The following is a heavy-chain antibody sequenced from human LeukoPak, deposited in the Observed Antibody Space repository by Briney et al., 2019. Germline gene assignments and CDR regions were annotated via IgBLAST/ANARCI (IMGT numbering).Heavy chain of an antibody. J-gene: IGHJ6*02. D-gene: IGHD2-2*01. CDR1: GFSFNTYA. CDR3: ARDRYQLLIYYYYYGMDV. Sequence: GGSLRLSCAASGFSFNTYAMSWVRQAPGKGLGWVAVISYDGSNKYYADSVKGRFTISRDNSKNTLYLQMNSLRAEDTAVYYCARDRYQLLIYYYYYGMDVWGQGTTVTVSS. CDR2: ISYDGSNK. V-gene: IGHV3-30*04.